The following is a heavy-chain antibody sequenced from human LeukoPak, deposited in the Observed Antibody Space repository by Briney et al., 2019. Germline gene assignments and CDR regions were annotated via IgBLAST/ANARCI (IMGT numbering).Heavy chain of an antibody. CDR1: GGSISSYY. J-gene: IGHJ5*02. CDR3: ARDSSITGTEYNWFDP. D-gene: IGHD1-20*01. V-gene: IGHV4-59*01. CDR2: IYYSGST. Sequence: KPSETLSLTCTVSGGSISSYYWSWIRQPPGKGLEWIGYIYYSGSTNYNPSLKSRVTISVDTSKNQFSLKLSSVTAADTAVYYCARDSSITGTEYNWFDPWGQGTLVTVSS.